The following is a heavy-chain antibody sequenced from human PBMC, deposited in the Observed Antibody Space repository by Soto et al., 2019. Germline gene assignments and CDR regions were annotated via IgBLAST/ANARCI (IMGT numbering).Heavy chain of an antibody. CDR2: IVPIFRTP. V-gene: IGHV1-69*12. Sequence: QVQLVQSGPEVKKPGSSVKVSCKASGGTFSNYAISWVRQAPGQGLEWMGGIVPIFRTPNYAQKFQGRVTVTADESTSTGYMVLSGLRSEDTALYYCARANVAATVGHYYDGMDVWGQGTTVTVSS. CDR3: ARANVAATVGHYYDGMDV. D-gene: IGHD3-10*01. J-gene: IGHJ6*02. CDR1: GGTFSNYA.